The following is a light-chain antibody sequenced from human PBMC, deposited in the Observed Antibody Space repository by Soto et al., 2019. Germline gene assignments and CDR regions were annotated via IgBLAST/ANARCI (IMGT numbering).Light chain of an antibody. CDR3: QQYGSSPPRYT. CDR2: GAS. V-gene: IGKV3-20*01. CDR1: QSVSSNN. J-gene: IGKJ2*01. Sequence: VVLTQSPGTLSLSPRERATLSCRASQSVSSNNLAWYQQKPGQAPRLLIYGASNRATGIPDRFSGSGSGTDFTLTISSLEPEDFAVYYCQQYGSSPPRYTFGQGTKLEIK.